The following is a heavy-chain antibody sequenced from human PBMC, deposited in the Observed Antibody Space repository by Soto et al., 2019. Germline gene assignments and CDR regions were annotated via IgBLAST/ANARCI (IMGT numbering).Heavy chain of an antibody. J-gene: IGHJ6*02. CDR2: TYYRSKWYN. V-gene: IGHV6-1*01. CDR3: AKMRRSHYYDSSGYYYYYYGMDV. CDR1: GDSVSSNSAA. Sequence: SQTLSLTCAISGDSVSSNSAAWNWIRQSPSRGLEWLGRTYYRSKWYNDYAVSVKSRITINPDKSKNQFSLQLNSVTPEDTAVYYCAKMRRSHYYDSSGYYYYYYGMDVWGQGTTVTVSS. D-gene: IGHD3-22*01.